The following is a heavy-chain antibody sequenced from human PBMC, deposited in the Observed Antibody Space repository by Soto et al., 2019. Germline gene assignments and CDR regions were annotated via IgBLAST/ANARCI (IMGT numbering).Heavy chain of an antibody. CDR2: IYRTGNT. CDR3: ARGDYQYSIDY. V-gene: IGHV4-30-2*01. CDR1: GDSMTSGDYS. D-gene: IGHD2-2*01. J-gene: IGHJ4*02. Sequence: TLSLTCPVSGDSMTSGDYSWSWIRQPPGKGLEWLGYIYRTGNTHYSPSLKSRVSISQDRSKNQFSLELTSVTAADTAVYYCARGDYQYSIDYWGQGTLVTVSS.